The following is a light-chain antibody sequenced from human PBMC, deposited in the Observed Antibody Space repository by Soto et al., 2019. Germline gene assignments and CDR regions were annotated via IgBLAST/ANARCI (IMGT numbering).Light chain of an antibody. Sequence: EIVLTQSTGTLSLSPGERATLSCRASQSVGSSYLAWYQQKPGQAPRLLIYGASSRATGIPDRFSGSGSGTDFTLIISRLEPEDFAVYYCQQYGSSEYTFGQGTKLEIK. CDR1: QSVGSSY. J-gene: IGKJ2*01. CDR3: QQYGSSEYT. CDR2: GAS. V-gene: IGKV3-20*01.